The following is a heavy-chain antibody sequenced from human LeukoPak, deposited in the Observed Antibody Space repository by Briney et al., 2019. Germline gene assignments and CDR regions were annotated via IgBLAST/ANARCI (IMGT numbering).Heavy chain of an antibody. CDR2: IYTSGST. CDR1: GGSISSYY. J-gene: IGHJ4*02. Sequence: PSETLSLTCTVSGGSISSYYWSWIRQPAGKGLEWIGRIYTSGSTNYNPSLKSRVTMSVDTSKNQFSLKLSSVTAADTAVYYCARDRGYYGSGQRTPSDYWGQGTLVTVSS. V-gene: IGHV4-4*07. CDR3: ARDRGYYGSGQRTPSDY. D-gene: IGHD3-10*01.